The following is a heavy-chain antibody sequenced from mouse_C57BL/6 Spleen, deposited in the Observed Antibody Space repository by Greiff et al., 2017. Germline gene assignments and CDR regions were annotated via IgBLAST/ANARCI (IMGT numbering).Heavy chain of an antibody. CDR1: GYTFTSYG. Sequence: QVQLQQSGAELARPGASVKLSCKASGYTFTSYGISWVKQRTGQGLEWIGEIYPRSGNTYYNEKFKGKATLTADKSSSTAYMELRSLTSEDSAVYFCARRMTTVVARAMDYWGQGTSVTVSS. CDR3: ARRMTTVVARAMDY. J-gene: IGHJ4*01. V-gene: IGHV1-81*01. CDR2: IYPRSGNT. D-gene: IGHD1-1*01.